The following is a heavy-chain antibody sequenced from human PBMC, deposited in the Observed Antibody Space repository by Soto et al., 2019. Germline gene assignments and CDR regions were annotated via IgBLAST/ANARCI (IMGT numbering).Heavy chain of an antibody. J-gene: IGHJ4*02. V-gene: IGHV1-8*01. CDR2: MNPNSGNT. CDR1: GYTFTSYE. CDR3: ARGQSGYSSGWSPNDY. Sequence: QVQLVQSGAEVKKPGASVKVSCKASGYTFTSYEINWVRQATGQGLEGMGWMNPNSGNTGYAQKFQGRVTMTRNTSISPADMELSRLRSEDTAVYYCARGQSGYSSGWSPNDYWGQGTLVTVSS. D-gene: IGHD6-19*01.